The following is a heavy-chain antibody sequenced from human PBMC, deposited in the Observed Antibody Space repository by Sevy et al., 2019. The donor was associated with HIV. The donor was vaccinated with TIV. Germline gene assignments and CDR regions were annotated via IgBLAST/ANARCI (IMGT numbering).Heavy chain of an antibody. Sequence: GGSLRLSCAASGFTFSSYAMSWVRQAPGKGLEWVSAISGSGGSTYYADSVKGRFTISRDNSKNTLYLQMNSLRAEDTAVYYCAKDLCGIKLVATTYFDYWGQGTLVTVSS. CDR2: ISGSGGST. CDR3: AKDLCGIKLVATTYFDY. CDR1: GFTFSSYA. J-gene: IGHJ4*02. D-gene: IGHD5-12*01. V-gene: IGHV3-23*01.